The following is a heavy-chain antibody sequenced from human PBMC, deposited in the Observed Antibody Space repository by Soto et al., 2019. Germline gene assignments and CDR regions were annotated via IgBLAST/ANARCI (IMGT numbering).Heavy chain of an antibody. V-gene: IGHV4-39*01. J-gene: IGHJ4*02. CDR3: ARHRHDYGVHTVFDY. D-gene: IGHD4-17*01. CDR2: IYYSGST. CDR1: GGSISSSSYY. Sequence: SETLSLTCTVSGGSISSSSYYWGWIRQPPGKGLEWIGSIYYSGSTYYNPSLKSRVTISVDTSKNQFSLKLSSVTAADTAVYYCARHRHDYGVHTVFDYWGQGTLVTVSS.